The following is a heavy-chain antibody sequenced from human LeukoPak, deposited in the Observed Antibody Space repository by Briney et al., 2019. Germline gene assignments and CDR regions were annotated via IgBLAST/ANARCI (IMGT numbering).Heavy chain of an antibody. CDR3: AKSRSGSANWALQIFDN. CDR1: GFTVSSNY. CDR2: IYSGGKT. Sequence: GGSLRLSCAASGFTVSSNYMSWVRQAPGKGLEWVSVIYSGGKTFYADSVKGRFTISRDNSKNTLYLQMNSLRAEDTAVYYCAKSRSGSANWALQIFDNWGQGTLVTVSS. J-gene: IGHJ4*02. V-gene: IGHV3-53*01. D-gene: IGHD1-1*01.